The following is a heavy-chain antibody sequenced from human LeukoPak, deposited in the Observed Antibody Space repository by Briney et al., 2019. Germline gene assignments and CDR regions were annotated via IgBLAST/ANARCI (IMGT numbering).Heavy chain of an antibody. CDR3: ARANNWNDVGFDP. D-gene: IGHD1-20*01. Sequence: PSETLSLTCAVSGGSISSSNWWSWVRQPPGKGLEWIGEIYHSGSTNYNPSLKSRVTISVDKSKNQFSLKLSSVTAADTAVYYCARANNWNDVGFDPWGQGTLVTVSS. CDR1: GGSISSSNW. J-gene: IGHJ5*02. CDR2: IYHSGST. V-gene: IGHV4-4*02.